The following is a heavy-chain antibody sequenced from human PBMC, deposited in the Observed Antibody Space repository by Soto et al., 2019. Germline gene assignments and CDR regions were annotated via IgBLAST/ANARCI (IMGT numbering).Heavy chain of an antibody. CDR3: ARYVVHCGDVWGGMDV. V-gene: IGHV3-30-3*01. J-gene: IGHJ6*02. CDR1: GFTFSSYA. D-gene: IGHD4-17*01. Sequence: QVQLVESGGGVVQPGRSLRLSCAASGFTFSSYAMHWVRQAPGKGLEWVAVISYDGSNKYYADSVKGRFTISRDNSKNTLYVQMNSLRAEDTAVYYCARYVVHCGDVWGGMDVWGQGTTVTVSS. CDR2: ISYDGSNK.